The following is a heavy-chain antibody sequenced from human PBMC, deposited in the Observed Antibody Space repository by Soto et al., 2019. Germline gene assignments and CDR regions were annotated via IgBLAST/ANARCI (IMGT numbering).Heavy chain of an antibody. J-gene: IGHJ4*02. CDR1: GFTVSNNY. CDR3: AAHPGGGGY. CDR2: IYSGGYT. Sequence: EVQLVESGGGLIQPGGSLRLSCAVSGFTVSNNYMSWVRQAPGKGLEGVSVIYSGGYTAYGDSVKGRFTISRDNSKTTIYLKRKGVRAGDQAVFYCAAHPGGGGYWGQGTLVTVSS. D-gene: IGHD3-10*01. V-gene: IGHV3-53*01.